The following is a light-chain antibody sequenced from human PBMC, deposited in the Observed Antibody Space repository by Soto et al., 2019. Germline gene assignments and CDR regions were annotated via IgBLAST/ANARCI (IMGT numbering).Light chain of an antibody. CDR3: QQSYSTPLT. Sequence: DIQMTQSPSSLSASVGDRVTITCQASQGISNYLNWYQQKPGKAPKLLIYAASSLQSGVPSRFSGSGSGTDFTLTISSLQPEDFATYYCQQSYSTPLTFGGGTKVDI. CDR2: AAS. J-gene: IGKJ4*01. CDR1: QGISNY. V-gene: IGKV1-39*01.